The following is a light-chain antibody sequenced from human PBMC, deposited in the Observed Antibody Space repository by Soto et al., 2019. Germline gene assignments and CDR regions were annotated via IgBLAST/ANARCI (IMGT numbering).Light chain of an antibody. J-gene: IGLJ2*01. V-gene: IGLV2-8*01. Sequence: QSALTQPPSASGSPGQSVTISCTGTSSDVGSYRFVSWYQQHPGKAPKLLIYEGSKRPSGVPDRFSASTSGNTASLTVSGLQSDDEADYYCSSYAGNNNVIFGGGTKLTVL. CDR3: SSYAGNNNVI. CDR2: EGS. CDR1: SSDVGSYRF.